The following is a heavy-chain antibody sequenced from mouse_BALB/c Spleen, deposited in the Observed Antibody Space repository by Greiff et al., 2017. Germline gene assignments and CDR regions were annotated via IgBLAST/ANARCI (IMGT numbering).Heavy chain of an antibody. V-gene: IGHV5-6-3*01. J-gene: IGHJ1*01. CDR3: AREGDYYGNYWYFDV. D-gene: IGHD2-1*01. CDR1: GFTFSSYG. CDR2: INSNGGST. Sequence: DVMLVESGGGLVQPGGSLKLSCAASGFTFSSYGMSWVRQTPDKRLELVATINSNGGSTYYPDSVKGRFTISRDNAKNTLYLQMSSLKSEDTAMYYCAREGDYYGNYWYFDVWGAGTTVTVSS.